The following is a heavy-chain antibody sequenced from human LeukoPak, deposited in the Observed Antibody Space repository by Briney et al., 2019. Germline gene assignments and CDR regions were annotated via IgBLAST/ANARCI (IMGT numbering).Heavy chain of an antibody. D-gene: IGHD6-13*01. J-gene: IGHJ4*02. V-gene: IGHV4-39*07. CDR3: ARLIAAAGTPDY. CDR1: GGSISSSSYY. CDR2: IYYSGST. Sequence: SETLSLTCTVSGGSISSSSYYWGWIRQPPGKGLEWIGSIYYSGSTYYNPSLKSRVTISVDTSKNQFSLKPSSVTAADTAVYYCARLIAAAGTPDYWGQGTLVTVSS.